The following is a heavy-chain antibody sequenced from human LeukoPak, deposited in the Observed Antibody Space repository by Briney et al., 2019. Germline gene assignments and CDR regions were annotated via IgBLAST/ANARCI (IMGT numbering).Heavy chain of an antibody. Sequence: GGSLRLSCAASGFTFSNAWMNWVRQAPGKGLEWVSAISNNGGYTYYADSVQGRFTISRDNSKSTLCLQMNSLRAEDTAVYYCAKQLGYCSDGSCYFPYWGQGTLVTVSS. CDR3: AKQLGYCSDGSCYFPY. CDR2: ISNNGGYT. D-gene: IGHD2-15*01. CDR1: GFTFSNAW. V-gene: IGHV3-23*01. J-gene: IGHJ4*02.